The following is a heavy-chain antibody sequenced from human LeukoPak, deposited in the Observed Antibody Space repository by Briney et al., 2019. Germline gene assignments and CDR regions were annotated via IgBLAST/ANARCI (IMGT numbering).Heavy chain of an antibody. Sequence: NPSETLSLTCTVSGGSISSYYWSWIRQPPGKGLEWIGYIYYSGSTNYNPSLKSRVTISVDTSKNQFSLKLSSVTAADTAVYYCARGVAARPDYYYMDVWGKGTTVTVSS. V-gene: IGHV4-59*01. J-gene: IGHJ6*03. CDR3: ARGVAARPDYYYMDV. CDR2: IYYSGST. CDR1: GGSISSYY. D-gene: IGHD6-6*01.